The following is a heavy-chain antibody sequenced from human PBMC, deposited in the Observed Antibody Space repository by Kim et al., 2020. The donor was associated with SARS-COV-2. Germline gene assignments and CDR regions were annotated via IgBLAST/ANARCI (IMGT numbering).Heavy chain of an antibody. D-gene: IGHD2-21*01. Sequence: GGSLRLSCAASGFTFSSYAMHWVRQAPGKGLEWVAVISYDGSNKYYADSVKGRFTISRDNSKNTLYLQMNSLRAEDTAVYYCAREDCGGDCYYGMDVWG. V-gene: IGHV3-30*04. CDR3: AREDCGGDCYYGMDV. CDR2: ISYDGSNK. CDR1: GFTFSSYA. J-gene: IGHJ6*02.